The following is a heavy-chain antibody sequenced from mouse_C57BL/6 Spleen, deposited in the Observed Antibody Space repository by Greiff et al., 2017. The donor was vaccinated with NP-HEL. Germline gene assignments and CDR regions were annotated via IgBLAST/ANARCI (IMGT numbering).Heavy chain of an antibody. J-gene: IGHJ1*03. CDR3: ARDYYSNYYWYFDV. V-gene: IGHV5-17*01. CDR2: ISSGSSTI. D-gene: IGHD2-5*01. CDR1: GFTFSDYG. Sequence: DVQLVESGGGLVKPGGSLKLSCAASGFTFSDYGMHWVRQAPEKGLEWVAYISSGSSTIYYADTVKGRFTISRDNAKNTLFLQMTSLRSEDTAMYYCARDYYSNYYWYFDVWGTGTTVTVSS.